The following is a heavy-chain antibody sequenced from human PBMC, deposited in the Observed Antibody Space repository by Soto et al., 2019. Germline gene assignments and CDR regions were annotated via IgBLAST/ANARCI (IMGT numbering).Heavy chain of an antibody. V-gene: IGHV5-51*01. CDR1: GYSFTNFW. Sequence: GESLKISCEASGYSFTNFWIGWVRQMPGKGLEWMGIIYPGDSDTRYSPSFQGQVTISADKSISTAYLQWSSLTASDSAMYFCVRHTNGHNPLDYWGQGTLVTVSS. CDR3: VRHTNGHNPLDY. CDR2: IYPGDSDT. J-gene: IGHJ4*02. D-gene: IGHD1-1*01.